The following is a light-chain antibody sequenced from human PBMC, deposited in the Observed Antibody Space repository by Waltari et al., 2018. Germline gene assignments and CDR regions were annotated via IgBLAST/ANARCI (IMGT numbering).Light chain of an antibody. Sequence: SYELTQQPSVSVSPGQTATITCSGHKLGDKYTCWYQQKPGQSPLLVIYQDIERPSGIPERCSGSSSGNTATLTISGAQAMDEADYYCQAWDSSTVVFGGGTKLTVL. CDR2: QDI. V-gene: IGLV3-1*01. CDR1: KLGDKY. J-gene: IGLJ2*01. CDR3: QAWDSSTVV.